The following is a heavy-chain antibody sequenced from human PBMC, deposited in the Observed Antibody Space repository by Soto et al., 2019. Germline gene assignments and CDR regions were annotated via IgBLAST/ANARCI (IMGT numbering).Heavy chain of an antibody. Sequence: QVQLLESGPGLVKPSETLSLTYAVSGGSIDTPNWWSWYRLPPGKGLEWIAEMYPSGSSNRNPSLNSRVTISLDTSSNHFSLKLTSLTAADTAIYYCAREGFDHRTDSWGQGIPVTVSS. CDR1: GGSIDTPNW. V-gene: IGHV4-4*02. CDR3: AREGFDHRTDS. CDR2: MYPSGSS. J-gene: IGHJ4*02.